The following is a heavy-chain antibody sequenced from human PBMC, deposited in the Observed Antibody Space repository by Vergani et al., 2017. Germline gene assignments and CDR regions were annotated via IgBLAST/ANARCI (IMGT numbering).Heavy chain of an antibody. D-gene: IGHD6-19*01. V-gene: IGHV3-33*01. CDR2: IWYDGSNK. J-gene: IGHJ4*02. Sequence: QVQLVESGGGVVQPGRSLRLSCAASGFTFSSYGMHWVRQAPGKGLEWVAVIWYDGSNKYYADSVKGRFTISRDNAKNSLYLQMNSLRAEDTAVYYCARTIAVAGTERFDYWGQGTLVTVSS. CDR1: GFTFSSYG. CDR3: ARTIAVAGTERFDY.